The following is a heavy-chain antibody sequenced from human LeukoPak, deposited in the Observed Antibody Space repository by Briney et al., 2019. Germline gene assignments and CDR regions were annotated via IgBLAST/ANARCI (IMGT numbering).Heavy chain of an antibody. CDR1: GFTVRTNY. CDR2: IYSGDSP. J-gene: IGHJ4*02. V-gene: IGHV3-66*01. Sequence: GGSLRLSCEVSGFTVRTNYMTWVRQAPGKGLEWVSIIYSGDSPYYADSVKGRFTISRDKSKSTLYLQMNSLRAEDTAIYYCARERPYYFDYWGRGTQVTVSS. CDR3: ARERPYYFDY.